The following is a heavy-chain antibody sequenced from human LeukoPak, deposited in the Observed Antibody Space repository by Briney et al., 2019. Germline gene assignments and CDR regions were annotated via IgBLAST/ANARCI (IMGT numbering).Heavy chain of an antibody. V-gene: IGHV3-21*01. Sequence: GGSLRLSCAASGFTFSSYSMNWVRQAPGQGLEWVSSISGTSTYIYYADSVRGRFTIYRDNAKNSLYLQMNGLRAEDTAVYYCARDREAGQGLDDYWGQGTLVTVSS. CDR2: ISGTSTYI. CDR3: ARDREAGQGLDDY. CDR1: GFTFSSYS. J-gene: IGHJ4*02. D-gene: IGHD6-19*01.